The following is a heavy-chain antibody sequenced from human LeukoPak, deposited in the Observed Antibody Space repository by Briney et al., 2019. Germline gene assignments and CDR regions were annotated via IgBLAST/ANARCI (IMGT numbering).Heavy chain of an antibody. V-gene: IGHV3-23*01. D-gene: IGHD5-24*01. Sequence: PGGSLRLSCVASGFNFGNFAVTWGRQAPGKGLEWVSGMIGTGDTYYADSVKGRFTMFRDYSRTTLYLQMNNLIFEDTAIYYCAKDMHYNDGRWEFDPWGQGTLVTVSS. CDR1: GFNFGNFA. CDR3: AKDMHYNDGRWEFDP. CDR2: MIGTGDT. J-gene: IGHJ5*02.